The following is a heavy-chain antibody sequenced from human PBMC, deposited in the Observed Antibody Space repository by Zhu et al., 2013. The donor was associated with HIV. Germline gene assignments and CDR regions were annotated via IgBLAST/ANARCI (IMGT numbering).Heavy chain of an antibody. Sequence: QLVQSGAEVKKPGASVKLSCKASGYIFTSYYIHWMRQAPGQGPEWMGIVNPSDGNTNYAQRFKGRVTMTRETSTSTVYMELSSLRSEDTAVYYCARDLEDCSVPSCIKDGTYDYRYGIDVWGQGTTVIVSS. CDR1: GYIFTSYY. D-gene: IGHD3-16*01. CDR3: ARDLEDCSVPSCIKDGTYDYRYGIDV. J-gene: IGHJ6*02. CDR2: VNPSDGNT. V-gene: IGHV1-46*01.